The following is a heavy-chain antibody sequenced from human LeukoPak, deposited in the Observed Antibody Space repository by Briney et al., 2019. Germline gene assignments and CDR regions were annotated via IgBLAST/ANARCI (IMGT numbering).Heavy chain of an antibody. D-gene: IGHD2-15*01. CDR3: AKDHLLLPYFDY. V-gene: IGHV3-23*01. J-gene: IGHJ4*02. CDR1: GFTFSSYA. Sequence: GGSLRLSCATSGFTFSSYAMSWVRQAPGKGLEWVSAISGSGGSTYYADSVKGRFTISRDNSKNTLYLQMNSLRAEDTAVYYCAKDHLLLPYFDYWGQGTLVTVSS. CDR2: ISGSGGST.